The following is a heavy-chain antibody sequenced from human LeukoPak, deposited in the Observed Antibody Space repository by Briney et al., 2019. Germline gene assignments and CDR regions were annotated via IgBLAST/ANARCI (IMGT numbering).Heavy chain of an antibody. D-gene: IGHD2-15*01. Sequence: GGSLRLSCAASGFTFSDAWMSWVRHAPGMGLEWVGRIKSKTDGGATDYSAPVKGRFTISRDDSKNTLYMQINGLKTEDTAVYYCTADMPASSRAADYWGQGTLVTVSS. CDR2: IKSKTDGGAT. J-gene: IGHJ4*02. V-gene: IGHV3-15*01. CDR1: GFTFSDAW. CDR3: TADMPASSRAADY.